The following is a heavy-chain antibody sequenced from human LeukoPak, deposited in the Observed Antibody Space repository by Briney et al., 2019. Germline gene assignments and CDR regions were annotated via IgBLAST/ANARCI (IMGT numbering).Heavy chain of an antibody. J-gene: IGHJ4*02. CDR2: IHYTGST. D-gene: IGHD2-2*01. CDR1: GGSISGYY. V-gene: IGHV4-59*08. CDR3: ARLSKDTVVLPAAMAHYFDY. Sequence: PSETLSLTCTVSGGSISGYYCSWIRQPPGNGLQFIGYIHYTGSTNYNPSLESRVTLSVDASKNQFSLKLRSVTAADTAVYYCARLSKDTVVLPAAMAHYFDYWGQGTLVTVSS.